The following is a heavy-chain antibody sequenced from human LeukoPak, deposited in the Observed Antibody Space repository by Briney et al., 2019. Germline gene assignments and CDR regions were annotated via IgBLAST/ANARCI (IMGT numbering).Heavy chain of an antibody. CDR3: ARNSGSMVRGVDY. CDR1: GFTFSSYAMH. D-gene: IGHD3-10*01. V-gene: IGHV4-31*02. Sequence: KPGGSLRLSCAASGFTFSSYAMHWVRQHPGKGLEWIGYIYYSGSTYYNPSLKSRVTISVDTSKNQFSLKLSSVTAADTAVYYCARNSGSMVRGVDYWGQGTLVTVSS. CDR2: IYYSGST. J-gene: IGHJ4*02.